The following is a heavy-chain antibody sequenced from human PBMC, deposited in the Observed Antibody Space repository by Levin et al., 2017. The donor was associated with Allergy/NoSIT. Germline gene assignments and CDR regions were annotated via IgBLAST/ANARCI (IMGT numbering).Heavy chain of an antibody. CDR2: IKSKTDGGTA. V-gene: IGHV3-15*01. Sequence: SCAVSGVTFSNAWMNWVRQAPGKGLEWVGRIKSKTDGGTADYAATVKGRFNIARDDSKNTLYLQMNSLEIEDTAVYYCATYHYASKYGLDLWGQGTTVTVSS. CDR1: GVTFSNAW. CDR3: ATYHYASKYGLDL. D-gene: IGHD3-10*01. J-gene: IGHJ6*01.